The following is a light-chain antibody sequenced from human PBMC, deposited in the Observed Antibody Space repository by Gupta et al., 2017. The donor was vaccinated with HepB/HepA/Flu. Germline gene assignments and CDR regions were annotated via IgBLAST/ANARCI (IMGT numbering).Light chain of an antibody. V-gene: IGLV4-60*03. Sequence: QLMVTQSSSASASLGSSVKLTCTLSSGYSHYSIGWHQQQPGKAPRFLMKVESSGRYNTGSGSPDRLSGSSSGAARYLTISHLQAEDEDDYYCETWDSNIRVFGGGTKLTVL. CDR1: SGYSHYS. J-gene: IGLJ2*01. CDR3: ETWDSNIRV. CDR2: VESSGRY.